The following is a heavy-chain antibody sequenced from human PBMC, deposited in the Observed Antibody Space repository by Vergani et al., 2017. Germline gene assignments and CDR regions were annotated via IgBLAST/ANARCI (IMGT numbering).Heavy chain of an antibody. CDR3: ARQLGDFWSGSSIDY. J-gene: IGHJ4*02. V-gene: IGHV1-2*06. CDR2: INPNSGDT. CDR1: GYTFTVYY. Sequence: QVQLVQSGAEVKKPGASVKVSCKASGYTFTVYYIHWVRQAPGQGLEWMGRINPNSGDTNYAQKFQGRFTMTRDTSISTAYMELSRLRSDDTAVYYCARQLGDFWSGSSIDYWGQGTLVTVSS. D-gene: IGHD3-3*01.